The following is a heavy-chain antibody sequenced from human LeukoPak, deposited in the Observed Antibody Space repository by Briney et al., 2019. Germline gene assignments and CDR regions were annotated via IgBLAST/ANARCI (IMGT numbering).Heavy chain of an antibody. Sequence: GSLRLSCAASGFTFSSYGMHWVRQAPGKGLEWVAVISYDGSNKYYADSVKGRFTISRDNSKNTLYLQMNSLRAEDTAVYYCANGYSSGWPYYYYGMDVWGQGTTVTVSS. CDR1: GFTFSSYG. J-gene: IGHJ6*02. D-gene: IGHD6-19*01. V-gene: IGHV3-30*18. CDR3: ANGYSSGWPYYYYGMDV. CDR2: ISYDGSNK.